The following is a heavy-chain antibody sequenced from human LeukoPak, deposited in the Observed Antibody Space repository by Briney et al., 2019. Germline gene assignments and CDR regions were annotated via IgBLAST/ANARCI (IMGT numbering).Heavy chain of an antibody. CDR1: GYTFTSYG. D-gene: IGHD3-10*01. CDR2: ISAYNGNT. V-gene: IGHV1-18*01. J-gene: IGHJ4*02. Sequence: ASVNVSCKASGYTFTSYGISWVRQAPGQGLEWMGWISAYNGNTNYAQKLQGRVTMTTDTSTSTAYMELRSLRSDDTAVYYCARGSDYYGSGSYYVSPYWGQGTRVTVSS. CDR3: ARGSDYYGSGSYYVSPY.